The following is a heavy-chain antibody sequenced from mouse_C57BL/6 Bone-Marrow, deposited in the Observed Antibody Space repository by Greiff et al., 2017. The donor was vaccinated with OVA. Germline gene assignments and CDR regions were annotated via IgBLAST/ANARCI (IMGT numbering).Heavy chain of an antibody. CDR3: RGLYYDYDEYYFDY. CDR1: GYTFTDYY. J-gene: IGHJ2*01. V-gene: IGHV1-26*01. Sequence: EVQLQQSGPELVKPGASVKISCKASGYTFTDYYMNWVKQSHGKSLEWIGDINPNNGGTSYNQKFKGKATLTVDKSSSTAYMELRSLTSEDSAVYYCRGLYYDYDEYYFDYWGQGTTLTVSS. CDR2: INPNNGGT. D-gene: IGHD2-4*01.